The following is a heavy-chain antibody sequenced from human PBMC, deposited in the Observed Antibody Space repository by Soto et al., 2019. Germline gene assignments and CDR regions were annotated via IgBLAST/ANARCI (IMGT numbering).Heavy chain of an antibody. J-gene: IGHJ6*02. CDR3: ARDRVPAAIGYYGMDV. Sequence: PGGSLRLSCAASGFTFSSYAMHWVRQAPGKGLEYVSAISSNGGSTYYADSVKGRFTISRDNSKNTLYLQMGSLRAEDMAVYYCARDRVPAAIGYYGMDVWGQGTTVTVSS. CDR2: ISSNGGST. V-gene: IGHV3-64*02. CDR1: GFTFSSYA. D-gene: IGHD2-2*01.